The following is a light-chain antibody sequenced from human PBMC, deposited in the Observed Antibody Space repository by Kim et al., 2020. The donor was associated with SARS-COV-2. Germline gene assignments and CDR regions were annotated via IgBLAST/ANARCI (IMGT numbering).Light chain of an antibody. J-gene: IGLJ3*02. CDR1: SLVAKT. CDR3: QVGDRESDLVV. CDR2: YDN. V-gene: IGLV3-21*04. Sequence: SYELTQPPSVSVAPGKTATISCGGNSLVAKTVHWYQHKPGQAPVLVIQYDNERPSGIPERIPASTSGNTATLTVRRVEAGDEGDYYCQVGDRESDLVVFG.